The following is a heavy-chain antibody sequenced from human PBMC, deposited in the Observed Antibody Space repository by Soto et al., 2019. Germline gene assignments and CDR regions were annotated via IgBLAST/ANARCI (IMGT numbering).Heavy chain of an antibody. V-gene: IGHV5-51*01. D-gene: IGHD5-12*01. CDR2: IYPGDSDT. CDR3: ARGYVSSDYGMDV. Sequence: PGESLKISCKGSGYSFTSYWIGWVRQMPGKGLEWMGIIYPGDSDTRYNPSFQGQVTISADKSISTAYLQWSSLKASDTAMYYCARGYVSSDYGMDVWGQGTTVTVSS. J-gene: IGHJ6*02. CDR1: GYSFTSYW.